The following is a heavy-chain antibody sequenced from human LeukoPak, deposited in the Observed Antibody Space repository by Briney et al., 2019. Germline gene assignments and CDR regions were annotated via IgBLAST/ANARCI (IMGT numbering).Heavy chain of an antibody. J-gene: IGHJ4*02. V-gene: IGHV4-39*07. D-gene: IGHD1-26*01. CDR2: IYYSGST. CDR1: GGSISSSSYY. Sequence: SETLSLTCTVSGGSISSSSYYWGWIRQPPGKGLEWIGSIYYSGSTYYNPSLKSRVTISVDTSKNQFSLKLSSVTAAGTAVYYCARVVGIVGATTEYYFDYWGQGTLVTVSS. CDR3: ARVVGIVGATTEYYFDY.